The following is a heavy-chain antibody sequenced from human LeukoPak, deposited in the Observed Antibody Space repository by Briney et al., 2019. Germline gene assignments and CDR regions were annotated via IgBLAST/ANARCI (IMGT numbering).Heavy chain of an antibody. J-gene: IGHJ6*02. CDR2: IYYGGST. CDR1: GGSISTYF. CDR3: ARGNRRYDPPDV. V-gene: IGHV4-59*01. Sequence: SETLSLTCTVSGGSISTYFWSLIRQPPGEGLEWIGYIYYGGSTNYNPSLQGRATISVDTSKNELSLKLMSVTAADTAVYYCARGNRRYDPPDVWGQGTTVTVSS. D-gene: IGHD3-3*01.